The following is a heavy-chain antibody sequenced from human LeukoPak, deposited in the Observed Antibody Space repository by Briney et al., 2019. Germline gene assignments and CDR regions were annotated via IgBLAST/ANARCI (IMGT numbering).Heavy chain of an antibody. J-gene: IGHJ4*02. D-gene: IGHD3-10*01. V-gene: IGHV3-74*01. CDR2: IRGDGYDT. CDR3: ASDRVLGSGSLDN. Sequence: GGSLRLSCTASGFSFSDFWMHWVRRAPGKGLVWVSRIRGDGYDTNYADSVKGRFTISRDNAQNTLYLQMNSLRAEDTAVYYCASDRVLGSGSLDNWGQGTLVTVSS. CDR1: GFSFSDFW.